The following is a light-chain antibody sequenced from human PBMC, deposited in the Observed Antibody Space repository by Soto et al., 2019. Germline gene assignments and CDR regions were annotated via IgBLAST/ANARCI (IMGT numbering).Light chain of an antibody. CDR1: QTISSW. CDR2: KAS. V-gene: IGKV1-5*03. CDR3: QHYHSYSEA. J-gene: IGKJ1*01. Sequence: DIQMTQSPSTLSESVGDRVNISCRASQTISSWLAWYQQKPGKAPKLLIYKASTLKSGVPSRFSGSGSGTEFTLTISSLQPDYVATYYCQHYHSYSEAFGQGTKVELK.